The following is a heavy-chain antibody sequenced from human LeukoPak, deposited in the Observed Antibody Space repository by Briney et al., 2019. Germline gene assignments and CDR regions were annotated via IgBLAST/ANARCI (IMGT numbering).Heavy chain of an antibody. Sequence: GRFLRLFHAASGFTFSSYWMSCAPQAIRKSLQSVANIKQDGSEKYYVDSVKGRFTISRDNAKNSLYLQMNSLRAEDTAVYYCARDLTQWLASYMDVWGKGTTVTVSS. CDR3: ARDLTQWLASYMDV. CDR2: IKQDGSEK. D-gene: IGHD6-19*01. V-gene: IGHV3-7*01. CDR1: GFTFSSYW. J-gene: IGHJ6*03.